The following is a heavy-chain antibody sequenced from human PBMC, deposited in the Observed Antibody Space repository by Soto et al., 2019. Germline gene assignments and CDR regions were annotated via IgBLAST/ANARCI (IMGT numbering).Heavy chain of an antibody. CDR3: ARYDYNGYYFDY. CDR1: GYTFSTYY. D-gene: IGHD4-4*01. Sequence: ASVKVSCKASGYTFSTYYMHWVRQAPGQGYEWMGIINPSGGSTTYAQKFQGRVSMTRDTSTTTVYMELSSLKSEDTAVYYCARYDYNGYYFDYWGQGTLVTVSS. J-gene: IGHJ4*02. V-gene: IGHV1-46*01. CDR2: INPSGGST.